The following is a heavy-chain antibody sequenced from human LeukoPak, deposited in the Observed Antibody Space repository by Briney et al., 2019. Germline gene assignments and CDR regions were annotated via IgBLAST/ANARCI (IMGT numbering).Heavy chain of an antibody. CDR1: GFTVSSNY. CDR3: AKILLWFGDFVFDY. V-gene: IGHV3-53*01. D-gene: IGHD3-10*01. Sequence: GGSLRLSCTASGFTVSSNYMSWVRQAPGKGLEWVSVIHSGGHIYYADSVKGRFTISRDDSKNTLHLQMNTLRAEDTAVYYCAKILLWFGDFVFDYWGQGNQVIVSS. J-gene: IGHJ4*02. CDR2: IHSGGHI.